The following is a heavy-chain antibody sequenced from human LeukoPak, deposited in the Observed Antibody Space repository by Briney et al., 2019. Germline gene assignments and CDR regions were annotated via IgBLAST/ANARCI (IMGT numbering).Heavy chain of an antibody. J-gene: IGHJ4*02. CDR2: INPNSGGT. CDR3: ARGVVRGVHPVYFDY. D-gene: IGHD3-10*01. V-gene: IGHV1-2*02. CDR1: GYTFTGYY. Sequence: ASVKVSCKASGYTFTGYYMHWVRQAPGQGLEWMGWINPNSGGTNYAQKFQGRVTMTRDTSISTAYMELSRLRSDGTAVYYCARGVVRGVHPVYFDYWGQGTLVTVSS.